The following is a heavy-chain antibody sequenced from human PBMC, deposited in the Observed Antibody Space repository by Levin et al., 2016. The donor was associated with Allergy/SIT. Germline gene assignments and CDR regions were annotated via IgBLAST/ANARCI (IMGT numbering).Heavy chain of an antibody. CDR3: ARGSVVVVPAAKYYYYYYGMDV. V-gene: IGHV4-34*01. CDR2: INHSGST. J-gene: IGHJ6*02. D-gene: IGHD2-2*01. Sequence: WIRQPPGKGLEWIGEINHSGSTNYNPSLKSRVTISVDTSKNQFSLKLSSVTAADTAVYYCARGSVVVVPAAKYYYYYYGMDVWGQGTTVTVSS.